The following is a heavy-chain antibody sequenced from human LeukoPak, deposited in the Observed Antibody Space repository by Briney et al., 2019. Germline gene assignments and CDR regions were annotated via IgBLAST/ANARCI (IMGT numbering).Heavy chain of an antibody. V-gene: IGHV4-34*01. CDR2: INHSGST. D-gene: IGHD2-15*01. J-gene: IGHJ5*02. CDR1: GGSFSGYY. Sequence: PSETLSLTCAVYGGSFSGYYWSRIRQPPGKGLEWIGEINHSGSTNYNPSLKSRVTISVDTSKNQFSLKLSSVTAADTAVYYCARHLKGYCSGGSCAGWFDPWGQGTLVTVSS. CDR3: ARHLKGYCSGGSCAGWFDP.